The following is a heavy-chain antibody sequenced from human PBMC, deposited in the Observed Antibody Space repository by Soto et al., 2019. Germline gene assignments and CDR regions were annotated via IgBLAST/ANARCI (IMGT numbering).Heavy chain of an antibody. V-gene: IGHV4-31*03. Sequence: ASETLSLTCTVSGGSISSGGYYWSWIRQHPGKGLEWIGYIYYSGSTYYNPSLKSRVTISVDTSKNQFSLKLSSVTAADTAVYYCASSRIAVAGSYYYMDVWGKGTTVTVSS. CDR3: ASSRIAVAGSYYYMDV. J-gene: IGHJ6*03. CDR1: GGSISSGGYY. CDR2: IYYSGST. D-gene: IGHD6-19*01.